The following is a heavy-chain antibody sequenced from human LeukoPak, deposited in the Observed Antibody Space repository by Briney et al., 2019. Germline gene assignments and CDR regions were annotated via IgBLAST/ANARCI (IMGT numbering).Heavy chain of an antibody. Sequence: ASVKVSCKASGYTFTGYYMHWVRQAPGQGLEWMGRINPNSGGTNYAQKFQGRVTMTRDTSISTAYMELSRLRSDDTAVYYCARAHYDFRSGYYTAEDYWGQGTLVTVSS. J-gene: IGHJ4*02. CDR2: INPNSGGT. CDR1: GYTFTGYY. CDR3: ARAHYDFRSGYYTAEDY. V-gene: IGHV1-2*06. D-gene: IGHD3-3*01.